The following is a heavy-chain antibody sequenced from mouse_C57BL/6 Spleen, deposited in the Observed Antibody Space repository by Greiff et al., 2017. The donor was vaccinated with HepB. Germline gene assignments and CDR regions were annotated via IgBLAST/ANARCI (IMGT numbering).Heavy chain of an antibody. V-gene: IGHV5-16*01. CDR3: ARDSYSNYFDY. Sequence: EVHLVESEGGLVQPGSSMKLSCTASGFTFSDYYMAWVRQVPEKGLEWVANINYDGSSTYYLDSLKSRFIISRDNAKNILYLQMSSLKSEDTATYYCARDSYSNYFDYWGQGTTLTVSS. D-gene: IGHD2-5*01. J-gene: IGHJ2*01. CDR1: GFTFSDYY. CDR2: INYDGSST.